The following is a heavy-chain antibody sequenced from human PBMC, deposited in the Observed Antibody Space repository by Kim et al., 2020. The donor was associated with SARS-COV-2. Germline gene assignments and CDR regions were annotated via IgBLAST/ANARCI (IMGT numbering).Heavy chain of an antibody. Sequence: DSVKGRFTISRDNAKNTLYLQMNSLRAEDTAVYYCARGGWYGHYEGYFQHWGQGTLVTVSS. J-gene: IGHJ1*01. CDR3: ARGGWYGHYEGYFQH. D-gene: IGHD6-19*01. V-gene: IGHV3-74*01.